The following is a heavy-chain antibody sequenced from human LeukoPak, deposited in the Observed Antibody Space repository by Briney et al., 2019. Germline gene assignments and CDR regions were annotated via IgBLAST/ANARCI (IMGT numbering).Heavy chain of an antibody. Sequence: GGSLRLSCAASGFTFSSYAMHWVRQAPGKGLEWVAVISYDGSNKYYADSVKGRFTISRDNSKNTLYLQMNSLRAEDTAVYYCAKAVTSYYYDSSGYYLGYWGQGTLVTVSS. CDR3: AKAVTSYYYDSSGYYLGY. J-gene: IGHJ4*02. V-gene: IGHV3-30-3*01. D-gene: IGHD3-22*01. CDR1: GFTFSSYA. CDR2: ISYDGSNK.